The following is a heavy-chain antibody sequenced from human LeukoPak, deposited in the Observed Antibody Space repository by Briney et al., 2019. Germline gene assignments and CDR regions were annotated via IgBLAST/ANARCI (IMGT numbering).Heavy chain of an antibody. J-gene: IGHJ1*01. D-gene: IGHD2-21*02. CDR2: INPNSGGS. Sequence: ASVKVSCKASGYTFTDYYMHWVRQAPGQGLEWMGWINPNSGGSNYAQKFQGRVTMTRDTSISTVYMELSRLRSDDTVVYYCARERGLGNCGGDCPFQHWGQGTLVTVSS. CDR3: ARERGLGNCGGDCPFQH. V-gene: IGHV1-2*02. CDR1: GYTFTDYY.